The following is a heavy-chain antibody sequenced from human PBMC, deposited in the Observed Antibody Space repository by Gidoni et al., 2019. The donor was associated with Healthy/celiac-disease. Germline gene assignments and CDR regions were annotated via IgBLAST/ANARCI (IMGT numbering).Heavy chain of an antibody. CDR2: IYYSGST. Sequence: QVQLQESGPGLVKPSQTLSLTCTVSGGSISRGDYYWSWIRQPPGKGLEWIGYIYYSGSTYYNPSLKSRVTISVDTSKNQFSLKLSSVTAADTAVYYCARDLAGDTAMTPLSWFDPWGQGTLVTVSS. CDR3: ARDLAGDTAMTPLSWFDP. V-gene: IGHV4-30-4*01. D-gene: IGHD5-18*01. J-gene: IGHJ5*02. CDR1: GGSISRGDYY.